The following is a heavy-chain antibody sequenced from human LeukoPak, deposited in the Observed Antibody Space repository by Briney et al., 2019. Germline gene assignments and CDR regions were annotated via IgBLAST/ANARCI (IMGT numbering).Heavy chain of an antibody. J-gene: IGHJ4*02. D-gene: IGHD3-10*01. CDR3: TTKYGSGSYYIRTFHFHDY. V-gene: IGHV3-15*01. CDR1: GFTFSNAW. CDR2: IKSKTDGGTT. Sequence: GGSLRLSCAASGFTFSNAWMSWVRQAPGKGLEWVGRIKSKTDGGTTDYAAPVKGRFTISRDDSKNTLYLQMNSLKTEDTAVYYCTTKYGSGSYYIRTFHFHDYWGQGTLVTVSS.